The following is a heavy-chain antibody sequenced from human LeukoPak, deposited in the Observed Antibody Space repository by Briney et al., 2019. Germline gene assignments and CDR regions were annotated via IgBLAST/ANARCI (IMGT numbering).Heavy chain of an antibody. J-gene: IGHJ4*02. D-gene: IGHD6-13*01. CDR1: GGSMYSSTYY. CDR3: ARLAAAGLDY. Sequence: SETLSLTCSVSGGSMYSSTYYWGWIRQPPGKGLEWIGTIYYSGSTYYNPSLKSRVTISVDTSKNQFSLKLSSVTAADTAVYYCARLAAAGLDYRGQGTLVTVSS. V-gene: IGHV4-39*07. CDR2: IYYSGST.